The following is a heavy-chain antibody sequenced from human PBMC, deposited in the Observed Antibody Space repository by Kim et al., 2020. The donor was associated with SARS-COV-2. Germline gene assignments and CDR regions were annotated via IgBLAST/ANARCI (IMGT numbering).Heavy chain of an antibody. CDR1: GFTFSTYG. J-gene: IGHJ4*02. Sequence: GGSLRLSCAGSGFTFSTYGMHWVRHAPGKGLEWVAVIWFDGSNKYYSDSVKGRFTISRDDSRNMLYLLMNSLRVEDTTVYYCTRDRRGSGWYADYWGQGTLVAVSS. V-gene: IGHV3-33*08. D-gene: IGHD6-19*01. CDR3: TRDRRGSGWYADY. CDR2: IWFDGSNK.